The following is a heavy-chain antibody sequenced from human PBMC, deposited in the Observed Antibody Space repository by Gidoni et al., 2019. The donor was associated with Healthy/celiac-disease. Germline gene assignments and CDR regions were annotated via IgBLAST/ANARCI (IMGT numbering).Heavy chain of an antibody. J-gene: IGHJ5*02. Sequence: GSSISTYYWSWIRQPPGKGLEWIGYIFYSGSTNYNPSLKSRVTISVDTSKNQFSLKLSSVTAADTAVYYCARYPAVAGTRWFDPWGQGTLVTVSS. CDR2: IFYSGST. CDR1: GSSISTYY. D-gene: IGHD6-19*01. V-gene: IGHV4-59*12. CDR3: ARYPAVAGTRWFDP.